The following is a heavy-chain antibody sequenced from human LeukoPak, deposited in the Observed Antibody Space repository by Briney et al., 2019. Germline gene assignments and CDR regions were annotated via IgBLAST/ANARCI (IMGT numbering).Heavy chain of an antibody. Sequence: SVKVSCKASGYTFTSYAISWVRQAPGQGLEWMGGIIPIFGTANYAQKFQGRVTITADESTSTAYMELSSLRSEDTAVYYCAREIAVAGYYYYYGMDVWGQGTTVTVSS. J-gene: IGHJ6*02. CDR1: GYTFTSYA. CDR2: IIPIFGTA. V-gene: IGHV1-69*13. CDR3: AREIAVAGYYYYYGMDV. D-gene: IGHD6-19*01.